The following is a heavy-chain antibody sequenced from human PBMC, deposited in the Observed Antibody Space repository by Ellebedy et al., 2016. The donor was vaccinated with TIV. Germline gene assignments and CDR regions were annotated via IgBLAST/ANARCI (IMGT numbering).Heavy chain of an antibody. CDR1: GYTLTELS. Sequence: ASVKVSCKVSGYTLTELSMHWVRQAPGKGLEWMGSFDPEDGETIYAQKFQGRVTMTEDTSTDTAYMELSSLRSEDTAVYYCAGAQGRLFGRLRDGPFHIWGQGTSVTVSS. V-gene: IGHV1-24*01. CDR3: AGAQGRLFGRLRDGPFHI. CDR2: FDPEDGET. J-gene: IGHJ3*02. D-gene: IGHD3-9*01.